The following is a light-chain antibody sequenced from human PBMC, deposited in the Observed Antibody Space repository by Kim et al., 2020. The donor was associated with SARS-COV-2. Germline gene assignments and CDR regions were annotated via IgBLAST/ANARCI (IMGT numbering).Light chain of an antibody. Sequence: ASLGDRVTITCRASQSISTYVNWYQQKPGKAPELLIYAASSLQIGVPSSFSGSGSGTYFTVTISSLQPEDIATYYCQQTYSPPRTFGPGTKLDIK. J-gene: IGKJ1*01. V-gene: IGKV1-39*01. CDR2: AAS. CDR1: QSISTY. CDR3: QQTYSPPRT.